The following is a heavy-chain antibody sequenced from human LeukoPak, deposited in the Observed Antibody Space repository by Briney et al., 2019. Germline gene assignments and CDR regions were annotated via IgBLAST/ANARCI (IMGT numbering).Heavy chain of an antibody. D-gene: IGHD5-12*01. CDR2: ISWNSGSI. V-gene: IGHV3-9*01. CDR1: GFTFHQYA. J-gene: IGHJ4*02. CDR3: AKDKAPLYSGYDWDLDF. Sequence: GGSLRLSCAASGFTFHQYAIHWVRQVPGKGLEWVSGISWNSGSIGYADSVKGRFTISRDSAKNSVYLQMNSLRPEDTALYYCAKDKAPLYSGYDWDLDFWGQGTLVTVSS.